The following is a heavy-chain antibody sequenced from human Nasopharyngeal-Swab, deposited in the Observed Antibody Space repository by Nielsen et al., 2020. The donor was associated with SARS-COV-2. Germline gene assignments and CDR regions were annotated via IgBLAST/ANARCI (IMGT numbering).Heavy chain of an antibody. J-gene: IGHJ6*02. Sequence: ASVKVSCKASGYTFTSYAMNRVRQAPGQGLEWMGWINTNTGNPTYAQGFTGWFVFSLDTSVSTAYLQISSLKAEDTAAYYCARDTRSSWYYYYGMDVWGQGTTVTVSS. CDR2: INTNTGNP. V-gene: IGHV7-4-1*02. CDR1: GYTFTSYA. CDR3: ARDTRSSWYYYYGMDV. D-gene: IGHD6-13*01.